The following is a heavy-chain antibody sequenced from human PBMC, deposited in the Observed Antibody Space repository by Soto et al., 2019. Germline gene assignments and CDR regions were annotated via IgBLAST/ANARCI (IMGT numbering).Heavy chain of an antibody. J-gene: IGHJ4*02. CDR2: IYGGGNGP. Sequence: EVQVLESGGGLVQPGGSVRLSCAATGFTFSDFAMSWVRQARGKGLEWVSRIYGGGNGPHYADSVKGRVTISRDNSKNTLYLQMNSLRAEDTAVYYCAKMEGMDPWAYSFDYWGQRTLVTVSS. D-gene: IGHD2-2*03. V-gene: IGHV3-23*01. CDR1: GFTFSDFA. CDR3: AKMEGMDPWAYSFDY.